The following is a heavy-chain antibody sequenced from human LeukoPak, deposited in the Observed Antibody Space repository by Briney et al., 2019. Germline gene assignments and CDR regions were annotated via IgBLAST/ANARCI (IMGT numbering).Heavy chain of an antibody. CDR1: GFTFSSYE. CDR3: AREGATYYYDTSGYPDAFDI. D-gene: IGHD3-22*01. J-gene: IGHJ3*02. Sequence: GGSLRLSCAASGFTFSSYEMNWVRQAPGKGLEWVSYISSSGSTIYYADSVKGRFTISRDNAKNSLYLQMNSLRAEDTAVYYCAREGATYYYDTSGYPDAFDIWGQGTMVTVSS. CDR2: ISSSGSTI. V-gene: IGHV3-48*03.